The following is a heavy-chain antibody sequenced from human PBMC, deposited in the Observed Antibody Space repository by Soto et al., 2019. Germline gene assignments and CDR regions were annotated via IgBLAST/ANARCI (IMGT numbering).Heavy chain of an antibody. J-gene: IGHJ4*02. CDR1: GFTFSNAW. CDR3: TTDSPDYGDLAY. V-gene: IGHV3-15*07. Sequence: GGSLRLSCAASGFTFSNAWMNWVRQAPGKGLEWVGRIKSKTDGGTTDYAAPVKGRFTISREDSKNTLYLQMNSLKTEDTAVYYCTTDSPDYGDLAYWGQGTLVTVSS. D-gene: IGHD4-17*01. CDR2: IKSKTDGGTT.